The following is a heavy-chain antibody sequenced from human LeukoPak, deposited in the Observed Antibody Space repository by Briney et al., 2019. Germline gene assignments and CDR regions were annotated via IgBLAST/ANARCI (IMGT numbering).Heavy chain of an antibody. J-gene: IGHJ3*02. D-gene: IGHD5-12*01. Sequence: PSQTLSLTCTVSGGSISSGGYYWSWIRQHPGKGLEWIGYIYYSGSTYYNPSLKSRVTISVDTSKNQFPLKLSSVTAADTAVYYCARGWIQRHDAFDIWGQGTMVTVSS. V-gene: IGHV4-31*03. CDR3: ARGWIQRHDAFDI. CDR1: GGSISSGGYY. CDR2: IYYSGST.